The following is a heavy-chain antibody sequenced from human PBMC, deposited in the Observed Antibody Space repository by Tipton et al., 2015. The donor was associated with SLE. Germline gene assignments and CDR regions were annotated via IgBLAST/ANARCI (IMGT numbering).Heavy chain of an antibody. V-gene: IGHV3-23*01. J-gene: IGHJ1*01. CDR3: AKDRGSGSYSAYFQH. Sequence: SLRLSCEASGFTFSNNAMSLVRQAPGKGLAWVLAISGSGGSTNYAESVKGRFTISRDNSKNTLYLQMNSLRAEDTAVYYCAKDRGSGSYSAYFQHWGQGTLVTVSS. CDR1: GFTFSNNA. CDR2: ISGSGGST. D-gene: IGHD1-26*01.